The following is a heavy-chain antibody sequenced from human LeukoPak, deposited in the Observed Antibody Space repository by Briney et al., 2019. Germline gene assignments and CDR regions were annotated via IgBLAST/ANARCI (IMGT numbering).Heavy chain of an antibody. J-gene: IGHJ4*02. Sequence: GGSLRLSCAASGFTFSSYEMNWVRQAPGKGLEWVSYISSSGSTIYYADSVKGRFTISRDNAKNSLYLQMNSLRAEDTAVYYCARRRYSGSSQHFDYWGQGTLVTVSS. CDR3: ARRRYSGSSQHFDY. V-gene: IGHV3-48*03. D-gene: IGHD1-26*01. CDR1: GFTFSSYE. CDR2: ISSSGSTI.